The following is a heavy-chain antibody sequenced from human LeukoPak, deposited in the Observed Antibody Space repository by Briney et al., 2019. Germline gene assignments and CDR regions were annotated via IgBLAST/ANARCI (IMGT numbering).Heavy chain of an antibody. CDR3: ARNLIAAAAPFDP. J-gene: IGHJ5*02. CDR2: INHSGST. V-gene: IGHV4-34*01. Sequence: AETLSLTCAVYGGSFSGYYWSWIRQPPGKRLEWIGEINHSGSTNYNPSLKSRVTISVDTCKNQFSLKLSSVTAADTAVYYCARNLIAAAAPFDPWGQGTLVTVSS. CDR1: GGSFSGYY. D-gene: IGHD6-13*01.